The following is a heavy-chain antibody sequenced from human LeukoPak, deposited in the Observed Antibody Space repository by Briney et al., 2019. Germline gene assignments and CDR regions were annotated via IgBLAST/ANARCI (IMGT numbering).Heavy chain of an antibody. V-gene: IGHV1-18*04. J-gene: IGHJ5*02. CDR3: ARDLYDSSGQNWFDP. CDR2: ISAYNGNT. D-gene: IGHD3-22*01. Sequence: GASVKVSCKASGYTFTSYYMHWVRQAPGQGLEWMGWISAYNGNTNYAQKLQGRVTMTTDTSTSTAYMELRSLRSDDTAVYYCARDLYDSSGQNWFDPWGQGTLVTVSS. CDR1: GYTFTSYY.